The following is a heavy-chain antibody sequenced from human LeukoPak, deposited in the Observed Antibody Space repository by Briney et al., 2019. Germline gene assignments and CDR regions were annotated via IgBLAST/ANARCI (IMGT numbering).Heavy chain of an antibody. CDR2: IMPDGGDK. CDR1: RFTCSNHW. V-gene: IGHV3-7*01. CDR3: SKDSTLSRGYSGYELDY. J-gene: IGHJ4*02. D-gene: IGHD5-12*01. Sequence: GGSLRLSCAASRFTCSNHWMSWVRQALGKGGLELANIMPDGGDKSNVDSVWGRFTISRANDKNSMYLQLSSLRVEDTAVYYCSKDSTLSRGYSGYELDYWGQGTLVTVSS.